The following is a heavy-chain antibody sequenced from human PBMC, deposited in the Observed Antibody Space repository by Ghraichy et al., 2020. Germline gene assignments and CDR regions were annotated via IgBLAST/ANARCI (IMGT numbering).Heavy chain of an antibody. Sequence: LSLTCAASGFTFSSHSMNWVRQAPGKGLEWVSYISSSGSTIYYTDSVKGRFTISRDNAKNSLYLQMNSLRDEDTAVYYCARDRNGYSSSSAFDYWGQGILVTVSS. J-gene: IGHJ4*02. CDR1: GFTFSSHS. CDR2: ISSSGSTI. D-gene: IGHD6-6*01. CDR3: ARDRNGYSSSSAFDY. V-gene: IGHV3-48*02.